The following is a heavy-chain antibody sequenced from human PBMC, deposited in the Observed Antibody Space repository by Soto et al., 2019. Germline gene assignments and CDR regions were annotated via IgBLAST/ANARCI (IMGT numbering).Heavy chain of an antibody. V-gene: IGHV1-8*01. CDR3: ARFKSRKLPVAPLYYYYGMDV. CDR2: MNPNSGNT. CDR1: GYTFTSYD. Sequence: ASVKVSCKASGYTFTSYDINWVRQATGQGLEWMGWMNPNSGNTGYAQKFQGRVTMTRNTSISTAYMELSSLRSEDTAVYYCARFKSRKLPVAPLYYYYGMDVWGQGTTVTVSS. D-gene: IGHD2-21*01. J-gene: IGHJ6*02.